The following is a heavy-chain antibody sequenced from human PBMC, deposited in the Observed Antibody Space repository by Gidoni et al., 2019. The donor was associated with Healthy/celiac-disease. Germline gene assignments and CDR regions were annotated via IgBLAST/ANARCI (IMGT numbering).Heavy chain of an antibody. V-gene: IGHV4-34*01. J-gene: IGHJ5*02. Sequence: QVQLQQWGAGLLRPSETLSLTCAVYGGSFSGYYWTWIRQPPGKGLEWIGEINHSGSTNHNPSLKSRVTISVDTSKNQFSLKLSSVTAADTAVYYCASSYCSGGSCYSRKTKDRRNWFDPWGQGTLVTVSS. CDR2: INHSGST. CDR1: GGSFSGYY. D-gene: IGHD2-15*01. CDR3: ASSYCSGGSCYSRKTKDRRNWFDP.